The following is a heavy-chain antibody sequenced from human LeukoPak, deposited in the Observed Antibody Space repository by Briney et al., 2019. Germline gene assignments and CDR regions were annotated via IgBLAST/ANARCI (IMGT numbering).Heavy chain of an antibody. J-gene: IGHJ4*02. V-gene: IGHV4-59*01. CDR2: IYYSGST. Sequence: SETLSLTCTVSGGSISIYYWSWIRQPPGKGLEWIGYIYYSGSTNYNPSLKSRVTISVDTSKNQFSLKLSSVAAADTAVYYCARYNWNDVRFDYWGQGTLVTVSS. CDR3: ARYNWNDVRFDY. D-gene: IGHD1-1*01. CDR1: GGSISIYY.